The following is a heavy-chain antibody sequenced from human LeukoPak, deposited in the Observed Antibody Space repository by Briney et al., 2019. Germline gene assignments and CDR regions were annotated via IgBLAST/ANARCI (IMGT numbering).Heavy chain of an antibody. V-gene: IGHV1-69*13. J-gene: IGHJ5*02. CDR2: IIPIFGTA. CDR3: AISYDILPPRGEWGSYNWFDP. Sequence: ASVKVSCKASGGTFSRYAISWVRQAPGQGLEWMGGIIPIFGTANYAQKFQGRVTITADESTSTAYMELSSLRSEDTAVYYCAISYDILPPRGEWGSYNWFDPWGQGTLVTVSS. CDR1: GGTFSRYA. D-gene: IGHD3-9*01.